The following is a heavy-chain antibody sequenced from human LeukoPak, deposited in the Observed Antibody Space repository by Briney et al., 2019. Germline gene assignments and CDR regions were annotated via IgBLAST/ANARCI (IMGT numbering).Heavy chain of an antibody. CDR2: IWYDGSNK. J-gene: IGHJ4*02. CDR3: ARGYSSSLDY. CDR1: GFTFSSYG. D-gene: IGHD6-13*01. V-gene: IGHV3-33*01. Sequence: GRSLRLSCAASGFTFSSYGMYWVRQAPGKGLEWVAVIWYDGSNKYYADSVKGRFTISRDNSKNTLYLQMNSLRAEDTAVYYCARGYSSSLDYWGQGTMVTVSS.